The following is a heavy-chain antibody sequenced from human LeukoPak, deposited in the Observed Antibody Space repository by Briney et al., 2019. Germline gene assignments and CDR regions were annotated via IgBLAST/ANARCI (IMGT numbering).Heavy chain of an antibody. CDR2: IFSGDST. Sequence: TGGSLRLSCAASGFIVSSKYMGWVRQAPGKGLEWVSIIFSGDSTYYADCVNGRFTISRDNTKNTVYLQMNSLRGEETAVYYCARVGAVAAADCWGQGTLVTVSS. CDR1: GFIVSSKY. V-gene: IGHV3-66*01. D-gene: IGHD6-19*01. J-gene: IGHJ4*02. CDR3: ARVGAVAAADC.